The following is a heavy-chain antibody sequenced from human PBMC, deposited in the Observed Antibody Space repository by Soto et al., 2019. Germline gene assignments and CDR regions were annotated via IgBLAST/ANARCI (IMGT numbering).Heavy chain of an antibody. CDR3: ARPKILGYCSGGSCYRLDY. D-gene: IGHD2-15*01. V-gene: IGHV1-69*01. CDR1: GGTFSSYA. J-gene: IGHJ4*02. Sequence: QVQLVQSGAEVKKPGSSVKVSCKASGGTFSSYAISWVRQAPGQGLEWMGGIIPIFGTANYAQKFQGRVTITADESPSTAYMELSSLRSEDTAVYYCARPKILGYCSGGSCYRLDYWGQGTLVTVSS. CDR2: IIPIFGTA.